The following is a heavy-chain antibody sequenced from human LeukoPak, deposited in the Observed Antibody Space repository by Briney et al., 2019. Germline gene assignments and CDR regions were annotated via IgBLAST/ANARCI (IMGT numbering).Heavy chain of an antibody. CDR1: GFTFSSYW. V-gene: IGHV3-7*03. J-gene: IGHJ5*02. D-gene: IGHD3-10*01. CDR2: INHNGNVN. Sequence: GGSLRLSCAASGFTFSSYWMNWARQAPGKGLEWVASINHNGNVNYYVDSVKGRFTISRDNAKNSLYLQMSNLRAEDTAVYFCARQPGAGWFDPWGQGTLVTVSS. CDR3: ARQPGAGWFDP.